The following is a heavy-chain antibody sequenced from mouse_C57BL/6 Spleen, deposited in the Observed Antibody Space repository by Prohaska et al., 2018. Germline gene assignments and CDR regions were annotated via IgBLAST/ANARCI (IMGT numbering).Heavy chain of an antibody. CDR2: INTYSGVP. V-gene: IGHV9-3*01. CDR1: GYTFTTYG. CDR3: ARGYGSSYEAWFAY. J-gene: IGHJ3*01. Sequence: QIQLVQSGPELKKPGETVKISCKASGYTFTTYGMSWVKQAPGKGLKWMGWINTYSGVPTYADDFKGRVAFSLETSASTAYLQINNLKNEDTATYFCARGYGSSYEAWFAYWGQGTLVTVSA. D-gene: IGHD1-1*01.